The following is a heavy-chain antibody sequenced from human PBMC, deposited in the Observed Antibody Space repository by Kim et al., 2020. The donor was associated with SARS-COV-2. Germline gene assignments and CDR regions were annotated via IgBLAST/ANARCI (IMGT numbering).Heavy chain of an antibody. CDR2: INPSGGST. CDR1: GYTFTSYY. J-gene: IGHJ5*02. CDR3: ARGGGRVYQPLLHEGIGNWFDP. Sequence: ASVKVSCKASGYTFTSYYMHWVRQAPGQGLEWMGIINPSGGSTSYAQKFQGRVTMTRDTSTSTVYMELSSLRSEDTAVYYCARGGGRVYQPLLHEGIGNWFDPWGQGTLVTVSS. V-gene: IGHV1-46*01. D-gene: IGHD2-2*01.